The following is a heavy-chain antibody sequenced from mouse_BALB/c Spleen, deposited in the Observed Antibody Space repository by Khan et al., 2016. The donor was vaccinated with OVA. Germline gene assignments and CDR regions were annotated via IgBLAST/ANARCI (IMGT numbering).Heavy chain of an antibody. CDR1: GNPFPNYG. J-gene: IGHJ1*01. CDR3: ASGGYWYFDV. Sequence: QIHLVQSEPELKKPEKTVKISSKASGNPFPNYGMNWVRQAPGKGLNGMGWLNTYTEKPTYADDFKGRFAFSLETSASTAYLQIDNLKNEDTASYFCASGGYWYFDVWGAGTTVTVSS. CDR2: LNTYTEKP. V-gene: IGHV9-3-1*01. D-gene: IGHD1-1*02.